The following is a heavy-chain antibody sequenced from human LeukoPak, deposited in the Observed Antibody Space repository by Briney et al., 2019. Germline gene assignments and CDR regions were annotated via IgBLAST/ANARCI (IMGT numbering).Heavy chain of an antibody. J-gene: IGHJ4*02. D-gene: IGHD1-1*01. CDR1: GFTFSSHV. CDR2: ISHDGNNK. CDR3: ARDWVSRGYNQALDF. V-gene: IGHV3-30*04. Sequence: PGRSLRLSCAASGFTFSSHVMHWVRQAPGKGLEWVAVISHDGNNKYYGDSVKGRFTLPRDNSKDTVYLEMNSLRGEDTAVYYCARDWVSRGYNQALDFWGQGTLVTVSS.